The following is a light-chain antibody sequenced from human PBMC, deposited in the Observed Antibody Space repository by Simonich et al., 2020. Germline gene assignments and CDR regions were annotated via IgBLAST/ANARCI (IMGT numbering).Light chain of an antibody. CDR1: SGHSRYA. V-gene: IGLV4-69*01. CDR2: LNSDGRH. Sequence: QLVLTQSPSASASLGASVKLTCTLSSGHSRYAIAWPQQRPEKVPRYLMKLNSDGRHSKGDGIPDRFSGSSSGAERYRTISSLQSEDEADYYCQTWGTGIQVFGGGTKLTVL. CDR3: QTWGTGIQV. J-gene: IGLJ3*02.